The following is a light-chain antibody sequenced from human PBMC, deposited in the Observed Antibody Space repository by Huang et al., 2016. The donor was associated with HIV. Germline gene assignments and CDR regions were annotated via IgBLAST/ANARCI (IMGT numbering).Light chain of an antibody. CDR2: LAS. CDR1: QSLLYNSNNTNY. Sequence: DIVLTHSPDSLAVSLGERATINCKSSQSLLYNSNNTNYLAWYQQKPGQPPKLRIYLASSRESGVPDRVSGSGSGTDFTLTISSLQAEDVAVYYCQQHYSSPPTFGQGTKLEIK. J-gene: IGKJ2*01. V-gene: IGKV4-1*01. CDR3: QQHYSSPPT.